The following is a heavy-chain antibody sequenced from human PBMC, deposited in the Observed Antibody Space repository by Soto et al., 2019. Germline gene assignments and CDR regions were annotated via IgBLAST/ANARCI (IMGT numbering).Heavy chain of an antibody. V-gene: IGHV4-31*03. CDR1: GGSISSGGYY. D-gene: IGHD3-22*01. Sequence: QVQLQESGPGLVKPSQTLSLTCTVSGGSISSGGYYWSWIRQHPGKGLEWIGYIYYSGSTYYNPSLKSRGTISLDTSNNQFSLKLSSVTAADTAVYYCARGPYSIGNPGYYFDYCCQGTLVTVSS. J-gene: IGHJ4*02. CDR3: ARGPYSIGNPGYYFDY. CDR2: IYYSGST.